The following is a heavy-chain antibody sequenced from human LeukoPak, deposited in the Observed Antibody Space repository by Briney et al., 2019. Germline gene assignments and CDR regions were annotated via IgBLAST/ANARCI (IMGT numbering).Heavy chain of an antibody. CDR1: GFTFSSYW. V-gene: IGHV3-74*01. J-gene: IGHJ5*02. D-gene: IGHD3-10*01. Sequence: PGGALRLSCVASGFTFSSYWMHWVRQAPGKGLVWVSRINSDGSSTSYADSVRGRLTISRDNAKNTLYLQMNSLRAEDTAVYYCARDRMAGAYYYGSGSYTFDPWGQGTLVTVSS. CDR3: ARDRMAGAYYYGSGSYTFDP. CDR2: INSDGSST.